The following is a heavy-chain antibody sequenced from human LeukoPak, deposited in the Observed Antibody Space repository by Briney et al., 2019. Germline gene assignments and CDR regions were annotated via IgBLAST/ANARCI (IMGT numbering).Heavy chain of an antibody. CDR2: LSGSGITT. CDR3: AKGIYSSGWSYFDY. J-gene: IGHJ4*01. V-gene: IGHV3-23*01. Sequence: GGPLRLLCAASGFTFSNSAMRGVRQAPGRGLEWVSTLSGSGITTYYADSAKGRFPISRDNSKNTLYLQMNSLRAEDTAVYYCAKGIYSSGWSYFDYWGHGTLVTVSS. CDR1: GFTFSNSA. D-gene: IGHD6-19*01.